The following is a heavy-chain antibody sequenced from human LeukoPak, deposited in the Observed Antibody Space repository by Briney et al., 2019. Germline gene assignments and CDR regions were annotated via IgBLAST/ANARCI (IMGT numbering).Heavy chain of an antibody. D-gene: IGHD3-9*01. Sequence: GGSLRLSCAASGFTFSSYEMNWVRQAPGKGLEWVSYISSSGSTIYYADSVKGRFTISRDNAKNSLYLQMNSLRAEDTALYYCARGWTYYDILTGHHYYFDYWGQGTLVTVSS. CDR1: GFTFSSYE. CDR2: ISSSGSTI. J-gene: IGHJ4*02. CDR3: ARGWTYYDILTGHHYYFDY. V-gene: IGHV3-48*03.